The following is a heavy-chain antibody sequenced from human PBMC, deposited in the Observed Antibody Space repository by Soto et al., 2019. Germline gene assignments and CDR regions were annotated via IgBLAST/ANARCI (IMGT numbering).Heavy chain of an antibody. Sequence: QVYLVQSGAEVKKPGASVKLSCKATGYTVSSYGISWVRQAPGQGLEWMGRTSTYTGDTIYAQKWQGRISMTTDVLTTPSSMEGRSLKSDDTAVYFCARFTAHCSGGTCSSDYWGQGTLVTVSS. V-gene: IGHV1-18*01. J-gene: IGHJ4*02. CDR1: GYTVSSYG. D-gene: IGHD2-15*01. CDR3: ARFTAHCSGGTCSSDY. CDR2: TSTYTGDT.